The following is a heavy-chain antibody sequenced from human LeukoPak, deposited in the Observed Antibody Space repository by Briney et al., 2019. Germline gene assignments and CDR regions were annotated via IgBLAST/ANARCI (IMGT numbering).Heavy chain of an antibody. V-gene: IGHV4-39*07. Sequence: SETLSLTCTVSGGSISSSSYYWGWIRQPPGKGLEWIGSIYYSGSTYYNPSLKSRVTISVDTSKNQFSLKLSSVTAADTAVYYCAREPDSSSEDDVFDIWGQGTMVTVSS. CDR2: IYYSGST. CDR1: GGSISSSSYY. J-gene: IGHJ3*02. D-gene: IGHD4-11*01. CDR3: AREPDSSSEDDVFDI.